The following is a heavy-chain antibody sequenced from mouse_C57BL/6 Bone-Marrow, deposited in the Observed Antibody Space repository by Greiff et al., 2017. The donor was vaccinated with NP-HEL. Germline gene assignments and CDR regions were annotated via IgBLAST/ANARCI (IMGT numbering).Heavy chain of an antibody. V-gene: IGHV14-4*01. J-gene: IGHJ2*01. CDR2: IDPENGDT. CDR3: TTKWPYYFDY. CDR1: GFNIKDDY. Sequence: VQLQQSGAELVRPGASVKLSCTASGFNIKDDYMHWVKQRPEQGLEWIGWIDPENGDTEYASKFQGKATITADTSSNTAYLQLSSLTSEDTAVYYCTTKWPYYFDYWGQGTTLTVSS.